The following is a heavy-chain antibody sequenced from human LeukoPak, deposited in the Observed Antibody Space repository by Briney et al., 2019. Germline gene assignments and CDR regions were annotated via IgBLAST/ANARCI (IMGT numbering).Heavy chain of an antibody. D-gene: IGHD5-18*01. V-gene: IGHV4-34*01. CDR3: ARGRWNTGMVSPYYFDY. CDR1: GGSFSGYY. J-gene: IGHJ4*02. CDR2: INHSGST. Sequence: SETLSLACAVYGGSFSGYYWSWIRQPPGKGLEWIGEINHSGSTNYNPSLKSRVTMSVDTSKNQFSLKLSSVTAADTAVYYCARGRWNTGMVSPYYFDYWGQGTLVTVSS.